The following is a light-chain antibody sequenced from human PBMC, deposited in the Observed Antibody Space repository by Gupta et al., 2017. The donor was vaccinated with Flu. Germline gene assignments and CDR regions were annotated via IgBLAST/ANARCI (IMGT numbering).Light chain of an antibody. Sequence: PSSLSASLGDRVTITCQASQDISKYLNWSQQKPGQAPNLFIYDASNMETGVPSRFSGSGSGTDFTLTISSLHPEDVALYYCQQYRYLPLTFGGGTKVEI. CDR1: QDISKY. V-gene: IGKV1-33*01. CDR2: DAS. CDR3: QQYRYLPLT. J-gene: IGKJ4*01.